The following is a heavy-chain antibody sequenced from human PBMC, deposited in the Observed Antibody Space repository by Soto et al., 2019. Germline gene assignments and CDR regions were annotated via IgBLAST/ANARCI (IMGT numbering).Heavy chain of an antibody. CDR1: GYTFTSYG. J-gene: IGHJ6*02. D-gene: IGHD2-15*01. Sequence: QVQLVQSGAEVKKPGASVKVSCKASGYTFTSYGISWVRQAPGQGLDWMGWISAYNGNTKYAQDFQGRVTMTTDTSTSTAYMELRSLRSDDTAVYYCARFSGGSYNTYYFYYGMDVWGQGTTVTVSS. CDR2: ISAYNGNT. CDR3: ARFSGGSYNTYYFYYGMDV. V-gene: IGHV1-18*01.